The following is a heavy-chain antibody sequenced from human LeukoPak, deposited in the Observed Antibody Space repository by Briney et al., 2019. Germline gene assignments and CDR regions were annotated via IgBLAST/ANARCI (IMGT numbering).Heavy chain of an antibody. D-gene: IGHD6-13*01. CDR3: AGDEKSSSWGH. CDR1: GFTFSSYA. V-gene: IGHV3-23*01. J-gene: IGHJ4*02. Sequence: PGGSLRLSCAASGFTFSSYAMSWVRQAPGKGLEWVSAISGSGGSTYYADSVKGRFTISRDNAKNSLYLQMNSLRAEDTAVYYCAGDEKSSSWGHWGQGTLVTVSS. CDR2: ISGSGGST.